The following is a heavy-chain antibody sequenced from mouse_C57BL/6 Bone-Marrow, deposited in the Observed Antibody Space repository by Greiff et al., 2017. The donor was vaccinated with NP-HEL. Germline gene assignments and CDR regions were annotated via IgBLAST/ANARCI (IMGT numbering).Heavy chain of an antibody. V-gene: IGHV1-74*01. CDR3: AISPAPPHCYGSSYWYFDV. CDR2: IHPSDSDT. D-gene: IGHD1-1*01. Sequence: QVQLQQPGAELVKPGASVKVSCKASGYTFTSYWMHWVKQRPGQGLEWIGRIHPSDSDTNYNQKFKGKATLTVDKSSSTAYMQLSSLTSEDSAVYYCAISPAPPHCYGSSYWYFDVWGTGTTVTVSS. CDR1: GYTFTSYW. J-gene: IGHJ1*03.